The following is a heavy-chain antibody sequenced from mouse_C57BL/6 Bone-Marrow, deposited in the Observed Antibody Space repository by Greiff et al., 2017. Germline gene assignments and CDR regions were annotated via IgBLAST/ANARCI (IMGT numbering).Heavy chain of an antibody. Sequence: EVQVVESGAGLVKPGGSLKLSCAASGFTFSSYAMSWVRQTPEKRLEWVAYISSGGDYIYYADTVKGRFTISRDNARNTLYLQMSSLKSEDTAMYYCTRDQGGSMITTFAYWGQGTLVTVSA. J-gene: IGHJ3*01. V-gene: IGHV5-9-1*02. CDR2: ISSGGDYI. CDR3: TRDQGGSMITTFAY. D-gene: IGHD2-4*01. CDR1: GFTFSSYA.